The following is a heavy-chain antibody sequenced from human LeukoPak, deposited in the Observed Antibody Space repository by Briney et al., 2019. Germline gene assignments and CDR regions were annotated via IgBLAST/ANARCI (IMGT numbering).Heavy chain of an antibody. CDR3: ARTTPIAAAGYYFDY. J-gene: IGHJ4*02. Sequence: SETLSLTCTVSGGSISSSSYYWGWIRQPPGKGLEWIGSIYYSGSTYYNPSLKSRVTISVDTSKNQFSLKLSSVTAADTAVYYCARTTPIAAAGYYFDYWGQGTLVTVSS. CDR2: IYYSGST. D-gene: IGHD6-13*01. CDR1: GGSISSSSYY. V-gene: IGHV4-39*07.